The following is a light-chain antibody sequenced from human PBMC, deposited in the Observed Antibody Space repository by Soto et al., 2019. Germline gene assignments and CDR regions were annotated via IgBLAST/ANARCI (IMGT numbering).Light chain of an antibody. CDR1: QSLLYFSNNKND. V-gene: IGKV4-1*01. CDR2: WAS. J-gene: IGKJ2*01. Sequence: DIVMTQSPASLAVSLGERATINCKSSQSLLYFSNNKNDLAWYQQKPGQPTKLLIYWASTRESGVPGRFSGSRSRTDFTPTNYCPKAQVVSLYSCQYYSSPADTCDQGTNTEI. CDR3: QYYSSPADT.